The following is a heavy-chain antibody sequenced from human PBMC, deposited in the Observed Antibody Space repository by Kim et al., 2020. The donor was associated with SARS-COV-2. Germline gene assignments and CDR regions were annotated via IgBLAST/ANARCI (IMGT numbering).Heavy chain of an antibody. CDR1: GFTFTDYG. CDR3: ARWYYDFWTGYGYCDN. CDR2: VSAHNGDT. V-gene: IGHV1-18*01. Sequence: ASVKVSCKTSGFTFTDYGITWVRQAPGQGLEYMGGVSAHNGDTNYAQNLQGRVTMTTDTSTSTAYLELRSLRSDDTAVYYCARWYYDFWTGYGYCDNWGQGTPVTVSS. J-gene: IGHJ4*02. D-gene: IGHD3-3*01.